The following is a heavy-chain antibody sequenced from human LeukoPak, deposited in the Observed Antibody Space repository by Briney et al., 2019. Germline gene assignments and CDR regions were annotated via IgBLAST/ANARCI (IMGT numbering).Heavy chain of an antibody. CDR1: GFTFSSYW. D-gene: IGHD2-21*02. V-gene: IGHV3-74*01. CDR2: INSDGSST. Sequence: PGGSLRLSCAASGFTFSSYWMHWVRQAPGKGLVWVSRINSDGSSTSYADSVKGRFTISRDNAKNTLYPQMNSLRAEDTAVYYCARDSTYCGGDCSFDYWGQGTLVTVSS. J-gene: IGHJ4*02. CDR3: ARDSTYCGGDCSFDY.